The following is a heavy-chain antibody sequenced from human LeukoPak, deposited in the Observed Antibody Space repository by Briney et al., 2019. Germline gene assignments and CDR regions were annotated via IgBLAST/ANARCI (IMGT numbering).Heavy chain of an antibody. Sequence: GGSLRLSCTASGFTFSNFWMSWVRQAPGKGLEWVATINQDGSETYYVDSLKGRFTISRDNAKNSLSLQMNSLRAEDTAVYYCATSSSGWYQNWGRGTLVTVSS. D-gene: IGHD6-19*01. CDR3: ATSSSGWYQN. CDR1: GFTFSNFW. CDR2: INQDGSET. V-gene: IGHV3-7*03. J-gene: IGHJ3*01.